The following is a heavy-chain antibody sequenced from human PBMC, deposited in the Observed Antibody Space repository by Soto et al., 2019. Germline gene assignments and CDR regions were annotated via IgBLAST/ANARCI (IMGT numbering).Heavy chain of an antibody. Sequence: SETLSLTCTVSGGSISSGGYYWSWIRQHPGKGLEWIGYIYYSGSTYYNPSLKSRVTISVDTSKNQFSLKLSSVTAADTAVYYCARGHLGVTRYYYDSSGTLDNWGQGTLVTVSS. V-gene: IGHV4-31*03. CDR3: ARGHLGVTRYYYDSSGTLDN. CDR1: GGSISSGGYY. CDR2: IYYSGST. J-gene: IGHJ4*02. D-gene: IGHD3-22*01.